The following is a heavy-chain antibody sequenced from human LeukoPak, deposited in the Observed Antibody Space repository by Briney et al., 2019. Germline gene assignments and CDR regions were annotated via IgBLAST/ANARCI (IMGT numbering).Heavy chain of an antibody. V-gene: IGHV1-69*04. D-gene: IGHD3-22*01. Sequence: SVKVSCKASGGTFSSYTISWVRQAPGQGLEWMGRIIPILGIANYAQKFQGRVTITADKSTSTAYMELSSLRSEVTAVYYCAREDYYDRDRPLDYWGQGTLVTVSS. CDR3: AREDYYDRDRPLDY. CDR1: GGTFSSYT. CDR2: IIPILGIA. J-gene: IGHJ4*02.